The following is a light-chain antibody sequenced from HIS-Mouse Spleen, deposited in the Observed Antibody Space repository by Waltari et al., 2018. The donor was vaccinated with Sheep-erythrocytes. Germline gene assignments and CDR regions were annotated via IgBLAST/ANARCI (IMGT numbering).Light chain of an antibody. CDR2: DVS. J-gene: IGLJ2*01. V-gene: IGLV2-14*01. CDR3: SSYTSSSTPCVV. CDR1: SSDVGGYNY. Sequence: QSALTQPRSVSGSPGQSVTISCTGTSSDVGGYNYVSWYQQHPGKAPKLMIYDVSNRPSGVSNRFSGSKSGNTASLTISGLQAEDEADYYCSSYTSSSTPCVVFGGGTKLTVL.